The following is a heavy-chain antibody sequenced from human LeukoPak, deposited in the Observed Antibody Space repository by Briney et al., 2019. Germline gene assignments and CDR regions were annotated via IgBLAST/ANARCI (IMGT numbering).Heavy chain of an antibody. D-gene: IGHD3-9*01. CDR1: GFIFTTYT. CDR2: VNGNGDTP. J-gene: IGHJ4*02. V-gene: IGHV3-64D*06. CDR3: VGDQVDDTGYLR. Sequence: GGSLRLSCSASGFIFTTYTMYWVRQAPGKGLEFVSVVNGNGDTPYYPDSVKGRFTISRDNSKNTLYLQMSSLRAEDTAVYYCVGDQVDDTGYLRWGQGTRVTVSA.